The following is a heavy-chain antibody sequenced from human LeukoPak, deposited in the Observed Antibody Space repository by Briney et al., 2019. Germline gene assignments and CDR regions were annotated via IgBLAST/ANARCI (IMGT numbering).Heavy chain of an antibody. CDR3: ARDTTERYFDY. CDR2: IYSGGST. D-gene: IGHD1-1*01. CDR1: GFTFTNYW. V-gene: IGHV3-53*01. Sequence: PGGSLRLSCAASGFTFTNYWMSWVRQAPGKGLEWVSVIYSGGSTYYADSVKGRFTISRDNSKNTLYLQMNSLRAEDTAVYYCARDTTERYFDYWGQGTLVTVSS. J-gene: IGHJ4*02.